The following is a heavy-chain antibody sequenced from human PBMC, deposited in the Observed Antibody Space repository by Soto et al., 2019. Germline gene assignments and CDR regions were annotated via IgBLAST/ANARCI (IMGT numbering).Heavy chain of an antibody. V-gene: IGHV3-23*01. J-gene: IGHJ4*02. CDR3: AKGIGYCSSTSCYVGSDY. CDR2: ISGSGGST. D-gene: IGHD2-2*03. Sequence: EVQLLESGGGLVQPGGSLRLSCAASGFTFSSYAMSWVRQAPGKGLEWVSAISGSGGSTYYADSVKGRFTISRDNSKNTLYLQMNCLRAEDTDVYYCAKGIGYCSSTSCYVGSDYWGQGTLVTVSS. CDR1: GFTFSSYA.